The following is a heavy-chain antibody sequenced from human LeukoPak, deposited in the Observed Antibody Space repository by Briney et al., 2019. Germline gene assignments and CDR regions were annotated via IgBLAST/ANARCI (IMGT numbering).Heavy chain of an antibody. CDR1: GLTFSSYA. Sequence: SGGSLRLSXAASGLTFSSYAMSWVRQTPGKGLEWRSGILADADGGRTYYADSVKGRFTIYRDNSKNTLYLQMNNLRADDTAVYFCAKDLNYGDGRWEFDPWGQGTLVTV. J-gene: IGHJ5*02. CDR2: ILADADGGRT. CDR3: AKDLNYGDGRWEFDP. V-gene: IGHV3-23*01. D-gene: IGHD4-17*01.